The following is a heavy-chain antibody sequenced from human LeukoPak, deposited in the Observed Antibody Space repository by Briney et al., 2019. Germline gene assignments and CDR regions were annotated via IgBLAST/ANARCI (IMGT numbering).Heavy chain of an antibody. D-gene: IGHD3-10*01. V-gene: IGHV1-46*01. CDR3: ARDRTISFGEYYYYYGMDV. J-gene: IGHJ6*02. CDR1: GYTFTSYY. Sequence: WASVKVSCKASGYTFTSYYMHWVRQAPGQGLEWMGIINPSGGSTSYAQKFQGRVTMTRDTSTSTVYMELSSLRSEDTAVYYCARDRTISFGEYYYYYGMDVWGQGTTVTVSS. CDR2: INPSGGST.